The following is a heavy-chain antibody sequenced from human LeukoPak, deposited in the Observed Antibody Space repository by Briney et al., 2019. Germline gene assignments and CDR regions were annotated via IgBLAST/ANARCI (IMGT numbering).Heavy chain of an antibody. Sequence: SESLSLTCAVYGGSFSGYFWSRIRQPPGKGLEWIGEINHSGITNYNPSLQSRVTISVDTSNNQFSLKLSSVTAADTAVYYCARRIVERHTIEEDNWFDPWGHGNLVTVSS. CDR3: ARRIVERHTIEEDNWFDP. J-gene: IGHJ5*02. D-gene: IGHD2-15*01. CDR2: INHSGIT. CDR1: GGSFSGYF. V-gene: IGHV4-34*01.